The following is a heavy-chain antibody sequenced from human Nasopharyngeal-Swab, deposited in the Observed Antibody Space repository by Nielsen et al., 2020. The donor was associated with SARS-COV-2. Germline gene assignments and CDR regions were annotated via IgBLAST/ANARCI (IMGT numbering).Heavy chain of an antibody. Sequence: GESLKISCAASAFSFNSYGMHWVRQAPGKGLEWVAVISSDGRRQKCADSVKGRFTISRDSSKNTLYLEMNSLGAEDTALYHCARVGDLAAAGTHFDYWGQGTLVTVSS. D-gene: IGHD6-13*01. CDR3: ARVGDLAAAGTHFDY. CDR1: AFSFNSYG. V-gene: IGHV3-30*03. J-gene: IGHJ4*02. CDR2: ISSDGRRQ.